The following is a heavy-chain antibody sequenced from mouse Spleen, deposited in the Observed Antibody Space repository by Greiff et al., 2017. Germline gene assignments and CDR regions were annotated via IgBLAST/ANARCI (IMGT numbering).Heavy chain of an antibody. J-gene: IGHJ3*01. CDR2: ISSGSSTI. Sequence: EVKVEESGGGLVKPGGSLKLSCAASGFTFSDYGMHWVRQAPEKGLEWVAYISSGSSTIYYADTVKGRFTISRDNAKNTLFLQMTSLRSEDTAMYYCARLDYSFAYWGQGTLVTVSA. CDR3: ARLDYSFAY. D-gene: IGHD2-4*01. CDR1: GFTFSDYG. V-gene: IGHV5-17*01.